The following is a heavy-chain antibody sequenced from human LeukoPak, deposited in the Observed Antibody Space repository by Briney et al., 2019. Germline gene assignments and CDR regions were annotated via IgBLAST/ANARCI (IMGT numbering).Heavy chain of an antibody. J-gene: IGHJ3*01. V-gene: IGHV1-2*02. CDR2: INPNSGDT. Sequence: GASVKVSCTASGYTFTGCSMYWVRQAPGHGLEGMGWINPNSGDTNYVEKFQGRVTMTRDTSISTAYMELSSLRFDDTAVYYCARLFGAGRIPSSPTRDDAFDVWGQGTMVIVSS. D-gene: IGHD3-10*01. CDR3: ARLFGAGRIPSSPTRDDAFDV. CDR1: GYTFTGCS.